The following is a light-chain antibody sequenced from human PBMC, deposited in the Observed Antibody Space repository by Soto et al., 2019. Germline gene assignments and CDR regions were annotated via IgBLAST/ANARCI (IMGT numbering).Light chain of an antibody. CDR1: SFNIGAGYD. CDR3: TSYTSICTLYD. Sequence: QSALTQPPAVSGAPGQRVTISCTGRSFNIGAGYDVHWYQQLPGTAPNLLIYGLCNRPSGVPDRFSGSTSGNTASLPIPGLQTLDEVVYYSTSYTSICTLYDFATLTKVPV. J-gene: IGLJ1*01. CDR2: GLC. V-gene: IGLV1-40*01.